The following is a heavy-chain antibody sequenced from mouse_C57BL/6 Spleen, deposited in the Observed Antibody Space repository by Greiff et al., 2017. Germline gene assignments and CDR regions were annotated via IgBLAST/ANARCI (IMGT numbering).Heavy chain of an antibody. CDR3: TRSGTTVVAFDY. V-gene: IGHV1-15*01. CDR2: IDPEHGGT. CDR1: GYTFTDYE. D-gene: IGHD1-1*01. Sequence: QVQLQQSGAELVRPGASVTLSCKASGYTFTDYEMHWVKQTPVHGLEWIGAIDPEHGGTAYNQKFKGKAILTADKSYSTAYMELRSLTSEDSAVYYCTRSGTTVVAFDYWGQGTTLTVSS. J-gene: IGHJ2*01.